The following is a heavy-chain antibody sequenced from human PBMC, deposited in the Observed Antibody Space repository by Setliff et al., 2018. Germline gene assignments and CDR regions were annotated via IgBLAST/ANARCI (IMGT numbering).Heavy chain of an antibody. J-gene: IGHJ4*01. CDR2: IGSSGSPT. CDR1: TFTFSDDY. CDR3: ARDGNNWNDLDY. Sequence: SCVASTFTFSDDYMSWIRQAPGKGLEWIAFIGSSGSPTYYAESVKGRFALSRDNTNKSVNLEMNSLRVEDTALYYCARDGNNWNDLDYWGHGTLVTVSS. D-gene: IGHD1-20*01. V-gene: IGHV3-11*04.